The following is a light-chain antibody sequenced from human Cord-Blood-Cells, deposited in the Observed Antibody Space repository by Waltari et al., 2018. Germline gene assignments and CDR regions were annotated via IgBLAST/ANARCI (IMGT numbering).Light chain of an antibody. CDR1: QSVSSY. Sequence: EIVLTQSPATLSLSPGERATLSCRASQSVSSYFAWYQQKPGQAPRLLIYDASTRATGIPARFSGSGSGTDFTLTISSLEPEDFAVYYCQQRSNWPPIFGQGTRLEIK. CDR3: QQRSNWPPI. CDR2: DAS. V-gene: IGKV3-11*01. J-gene: IGKJ5*01.